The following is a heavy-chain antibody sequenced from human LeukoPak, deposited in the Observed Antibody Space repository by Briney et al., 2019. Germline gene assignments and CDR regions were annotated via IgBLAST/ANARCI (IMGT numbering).Heavy chain of an antibody. CDR2: ISGSGGST. D-gene: IGHD3-22*01. J-gene: IGHJ4*02. CDR1: GFTFSSYA. CDR3: AKLITMIVVVIIPGTDY. V-gene: IGHV3-23*01. Sequence: GGSLRLSCAASGFTFSSYAMSWVRQAPGKGLEWVSAISGSGGSTYYADSVKGRFTISRDNSKNTLYLQMSSLRAEDTAVYYCAKLITMIVVVIIPGTDYWGQGTLVTVSS.